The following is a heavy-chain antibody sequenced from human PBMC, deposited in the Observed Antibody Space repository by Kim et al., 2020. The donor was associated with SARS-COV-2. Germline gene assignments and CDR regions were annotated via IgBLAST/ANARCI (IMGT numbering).Heavy chain of an antibody. J-gene: IGHJ6*02. Sequence: GGSLRLSCAASGFTFSSYGMHWVRQAPGKGLEWVAVIWYDGSNKYYADSVKGRFTISRDNSKNTLYLQMNSLRAEDTAVYYCAKELQLWLLGYYYYGMDVWGQGTTVTVSS. D-gene: IGHD5-18*01. CDR1: GFTFSSYG. CDR2: IWYDGSNK. CDR3: AKELQLWLLGYYYYGMDV. V-gene: IGHV3-33*06.